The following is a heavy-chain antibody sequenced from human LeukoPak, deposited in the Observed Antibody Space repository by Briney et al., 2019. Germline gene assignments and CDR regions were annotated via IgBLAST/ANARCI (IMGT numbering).Heavy chain of an antibody. V-gene: IGHV3-33*01. CDR1: GFTFSSYG. CDR2: IWYDGSNK. D-gene: IGHD6-13*01. CDR3: ARDPGYSSTLDY. J-gene: IGHJ4*02. Sequence: GGSLRLSCAASGFTFSSYGMHWVRQAPGKGLEWVAVIWYDGSNKYYADSVKGRFTISRDNAKTSLYLQMNSLRAEDTALYYCARDPGYSSTLDYWGQGTLVTVSS.